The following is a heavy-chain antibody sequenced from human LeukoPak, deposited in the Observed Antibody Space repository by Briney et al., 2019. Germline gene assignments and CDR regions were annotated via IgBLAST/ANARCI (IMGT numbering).Heavy chain of an antibody. D-gene: IGHD4-23*01. CDR2: ISSSSSYI. Sequence: GGSLRLSCAASGFTFSSYSMNWVRQAPGKGLEWVSSISSSSSYIYYADSVKGRFTISRDNAKNSLYLQMNSMRAEDTAVYYCARDFGGNDFDYWGQGTLVTVSS. V-gene: IGHV3-21*01. CDR1: GFTFSSYS. CDR3: ARDFGGNDFDY. J-gene: IGHJ4*02.